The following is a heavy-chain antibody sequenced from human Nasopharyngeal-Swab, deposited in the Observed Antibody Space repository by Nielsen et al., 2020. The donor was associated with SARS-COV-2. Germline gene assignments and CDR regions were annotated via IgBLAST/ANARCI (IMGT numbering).Heavy chain of an antibody. Sequence: SQTLSLTCVVSGASISSRNNYWGWIRQSPGKGLEWIGTIFSSGSTYNPSPKSRVTMSVDTSKNQFSLKLTSVTAADTAVYYCARDESGDYLGLPFDHWGRGTLVTVSS. CDR2: IFSSGST. CDR1: GASISSRNNY. D-gene: IGHD4-17*01. J-gene: IGHJ4*02. CDR3: ARDESGDYLGLPFDH. V-gene: IGHV4-39*07.